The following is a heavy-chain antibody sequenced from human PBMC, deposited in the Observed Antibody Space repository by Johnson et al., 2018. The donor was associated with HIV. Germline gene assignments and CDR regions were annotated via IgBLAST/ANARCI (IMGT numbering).Heavy chain of an antibody. V-gene: IGHV3-7*05. J-gene: IGHJ3*02. CDR2: IKQDGSEK. Sequence: MHLVESGGGLVQPGGSLRLSCAASGFTFSSYWMSWVRQAPGKGLEWVANIKQDGSEKYYVDSVKGRFTISRDNAKNSLYLQMNSLRAEDTAVYYCARVPPFGTHPDGAFDIWGQGTMVTVSS. CDR1: GFTFSSYW. CDR3: ARVPPFGTHPDGAFDI. D-gene: IGHD1-1*01.